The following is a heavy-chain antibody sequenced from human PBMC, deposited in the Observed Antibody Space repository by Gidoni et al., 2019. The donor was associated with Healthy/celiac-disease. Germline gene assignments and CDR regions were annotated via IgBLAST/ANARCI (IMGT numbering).Heavy chain of an antibody. CDR2: IYYSGST. Sequence: QVQLQESGPGLVKPSETLSLTCTVSGGSISSYYWSWIRQPPGKGLEWIGYIYYSGSTNDNPSLKSRVTISVDTAKNQFSLKLSSVTAADTAVYYCARGPYSSSWYVFWSGTFDPWGQGTLVTVSS. CDR3: ARGPYSSSWYVFWSGTFDP. CDR1: GGSISSYY. D-gene: IGHD6-13*01. J-gene: IGHJ5*02. V-gene: IGHV4-59*01.